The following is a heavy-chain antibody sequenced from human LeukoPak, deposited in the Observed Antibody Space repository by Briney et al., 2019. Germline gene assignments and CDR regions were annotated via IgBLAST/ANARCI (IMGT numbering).Heavy chain of an antibody. D-gene: IGHD7-27*01. V-gene: IGHV1-8*01. Sequence: GASVKVSCKASGYTFTSYDINWVRQATGQGLEWMGWMNPNSGNTGYAQKFQGRVTMTRNTSINTAYTELSRVTSDDTAIYYCARDLSSTSNWELDYWGQGTLVTVSS. J-gene: IGHJ4*02. CDR2: MNPNSGNT. CDR1: GYTFTSYD. CDR3: ARDLSSTSNWELDY.